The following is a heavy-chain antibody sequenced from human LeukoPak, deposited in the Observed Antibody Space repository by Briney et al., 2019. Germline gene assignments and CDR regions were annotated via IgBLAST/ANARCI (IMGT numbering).Heavy chain of an antibody. CDR2: INPNNGAT. V-gene: IGHV1-2*02. Sequence: ASVKVSCKASGYTFSGHNIYWVRQAPGQGLEWMGWINPNNGATNYAQKFQGRVTLTRDTSINTAYMEVNGLRSDDTAVYYCARDVSHCSSARCYDLNAFDIWGQGTMVTVPS. CDR1: GYTFSGHN. J-gene: IGHJ3*02. CDR3: ARDVSHCSSARCYDLNAFDI. D-gene: IGHD2-2*01.